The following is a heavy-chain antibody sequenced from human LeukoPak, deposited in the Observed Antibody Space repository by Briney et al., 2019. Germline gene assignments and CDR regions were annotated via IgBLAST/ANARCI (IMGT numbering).Heavy chain of an antibody. CDR1: GFTFSSYS. Sequence: HPGGSLRLSCAASGFTFSSYSMNWVRQAPGKGLEWVSYISSSSSTIYYADSVKGRFTISRDNAKNSLYLQMNSLRADDTAVYYCARDGAQDCFDYWGQGTLVTVSS. CDR2: ISSSSSTI. J-gene: IGHJ4*02. CDR3: ARDGAQDCFDY. D-gene: IGHD4/OR15-4a*01. V-gene: IGHV3-48*01.